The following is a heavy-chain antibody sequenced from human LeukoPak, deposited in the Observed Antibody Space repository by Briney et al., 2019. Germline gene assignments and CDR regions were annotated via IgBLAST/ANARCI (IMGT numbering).Heavy chain of an antibody. J-gene: IGHJ4*02. D-gene: IGHD1-1*01. CDR2: INSDGSST. V-gene: IGHV3-74*01. CDR1: GGSISSYY. Sequence: PSETLSLTCTVPGGSISSYYWSWVRQAPGKGLVWVSRINSDGSSTSYADSVKGRFTISRDNAKNTLYLQMNSLRAEDTAVYYCARAPPGWYNPIDYWGQGTLVTVSS. CDR3: ARAPPGWYNPIDY.